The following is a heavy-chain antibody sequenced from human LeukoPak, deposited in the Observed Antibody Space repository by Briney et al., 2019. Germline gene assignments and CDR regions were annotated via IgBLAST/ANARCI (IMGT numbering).Heavy chain of an antibody. J-gene: IGHJ4*02. CDR3: ARDQGLTGYFDY. CDR1: GGTFSSYA. CDR2: IIPIFGTA. V-gene: IGHV1-69*01. Sequence: SSVKVSCKASGGTFSSYAIGWVRQAPGQGLEWMGGIIPIFGTANYAQKFQGRVTITADESTSTAYMELSSLRSEDTAVYYCARDQGLTGYFDYWGQGTLVTVSS. D-gene: IGHD3-9*01.